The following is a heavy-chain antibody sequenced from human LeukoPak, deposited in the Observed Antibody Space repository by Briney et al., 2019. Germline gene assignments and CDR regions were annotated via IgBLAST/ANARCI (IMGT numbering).Heavy chain of an antibody. Sequence: GGSLRLSCAASGFTVSSNYMSWVRQAPGKGLEWVSVIYSGGSTYYADSVKGRFTISRDNSKNTLYLQMNSLRAEDTAVYYCARDLGIAALYDWGQGTLVTVSS. CDR2: IYSGGST. CDR3: ARDLGIAALYD. D-gene: IGHD6-13*01. J-gene: IGHJ4*02. V-gene: IGHV3-53*01. CDR1: GFTVSSNY.